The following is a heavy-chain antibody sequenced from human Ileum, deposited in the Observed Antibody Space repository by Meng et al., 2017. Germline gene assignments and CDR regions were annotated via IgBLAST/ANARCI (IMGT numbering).Heavy chain of an antibody. CDR1: GGSVSTSDYQ. CDR2: AGT. Sequence: QVQLQESGPGLVGPSGTLSRICTGSGGSVSTSDYQWGWIRQPPGKGLEWIGYAGTNYNPSLKSRVTISVDTSKRQFSLKLTSVTAADTAVYYCARDHWGSLDYWGQGILVTVSS. J-gene: IGHJ4*02. CDR3: ARDHWGSLDY. D-gene: IGHD7-27*01. V-gene: IGHV4-61*08.